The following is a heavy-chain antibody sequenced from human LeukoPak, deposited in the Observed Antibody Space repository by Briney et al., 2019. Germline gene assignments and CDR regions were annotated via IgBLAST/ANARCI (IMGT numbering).Heavy chain of an antibody. V-gene: IGHV4-34*01. CDR3: ARKEVAATGPNWFDP. CDR2: INHSGST. CDR1: GGSFSGYY. D-gene: IGHD2-15*01. Sequence: PSETLSLTCAVYGGSFSGYYWSWIRQPPGKGLEWIGEINHSGSTNYNPSLKSRVTISVDTSKNQFSLKLSSVTAADTAVYYCARKEVAATGPNWFDPWGQGTLVTVSS. J-gene: IGHJ5*02.